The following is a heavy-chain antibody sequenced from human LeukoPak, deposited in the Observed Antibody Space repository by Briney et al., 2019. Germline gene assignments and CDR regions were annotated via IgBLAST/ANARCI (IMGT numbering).Heavy chain of an antibody. CDR3: ARARGYSDY. CDR2: INSSSSYI. J-gene: IGHJ4*02. D-gene: IGHD5-12*01. Sequence: GGSLRFSCAASGFTFSSYSMNWVRQARGKGLEWVSSINSSSSYIYYADSVKGRFTISRGNAQNSLYLQMNGLRAEDTAVYYCARARGYSDYWGQGTLVTVSS. V-gene: IGHV3-21*01. CDR1: GFTFSSYS.